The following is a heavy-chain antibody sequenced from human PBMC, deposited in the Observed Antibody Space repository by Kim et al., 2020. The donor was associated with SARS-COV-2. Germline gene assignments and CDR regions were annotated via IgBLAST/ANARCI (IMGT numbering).Heavy chain of an antibody. Sequence: GGSLRLSCAASGFTFSNYWMSWVRQAPGKGLEWVANMKQDGSEKYYVDSVKGRFTISRDNAKNSLYLQMNSLRAEDAALYYCARDDGARSVDYWGQGTPVTVSS. CDR2: MKQDGSEK. D-gene: IGHD3-16*01. CDR3: ARDDGARSVDY. V-gene: IGHV3-7*03. CDR1: GFTFSNYW. J-gene: IGHJ4*02.